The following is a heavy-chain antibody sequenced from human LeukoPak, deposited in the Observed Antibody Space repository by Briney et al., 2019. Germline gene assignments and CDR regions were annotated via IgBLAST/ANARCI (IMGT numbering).Heavy chain of an antibody. CDR3: AREPPNCSGGSCYTFDY. J-gene: IGHJ4*02. CDR1: GFTFSSYG. D-gene: IGHD2-15*01. CDR2: ISYDGSDK. Sequence: GRSLRLSCAASGFTFSSYGMHWVRQAPGKGLEWVAVISYDGSDKYYADSVKGRFTISRDNSKNTLYLQMNSLRAEDTAVYYCAREPPNCSGGSCYTFDYWGQGTLVTVSS. V-gene: IGHV3-30*03.